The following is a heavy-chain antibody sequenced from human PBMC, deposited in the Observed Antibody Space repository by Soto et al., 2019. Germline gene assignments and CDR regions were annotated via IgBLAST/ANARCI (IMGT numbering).Heavy chain of an antibody. V-gene: IGHV3-15*07. CDR1: GFTFSNAW. CDR3: TTDAGSGGSCYTCHYYYYYGMDV. CDR2: IKSKTDGGTT. J-gene: IGHJ6*02. D-gene: IGHD2-15*01. Sequence: EVQLVESGGGLVKPGGSLRLSCAASGFTFSNAWMNWVRQAPGKGLEWVGRIKSKTDGGTTDYAAPVKGRFTISRDDSKNTLYLQMNSLKTEDTAVYYCTTDAGSGGSCYTCHYYYYYGMDVWGQGTTVTVSS.